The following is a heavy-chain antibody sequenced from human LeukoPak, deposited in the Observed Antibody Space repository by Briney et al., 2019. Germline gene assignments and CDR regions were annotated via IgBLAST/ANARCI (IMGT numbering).Heavy chain of an antibody. CDR2: IYHSGNT. CDR1: GASMSSNY. Sequence: PSETLSLTCNVSGASMSSNYWSWIRQPPGKGLECIGYIYHSGNTNYSPSLESRVTMSVDESKNQFSLRVHFVSAADTAVYYCASTRRAAVAGRFDSWGQGTLVTVSS. J-gene: IGHJ4*02. CDR3: ASTRRAAVAGRFDS. D-gene: IGHD6-19*01. V-gene: IGHV4-4*09.